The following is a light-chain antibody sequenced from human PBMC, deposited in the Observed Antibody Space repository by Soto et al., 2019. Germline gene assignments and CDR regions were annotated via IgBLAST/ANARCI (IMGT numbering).Light chain of an antibody. CDR2: DAS. CDR1: QSVSSH. V-gene: IGKV3-15*01. J-gene: IGKJ5*01. CDR3: QQYYGSPGIT. Sequence: DMMITEYPDTLSVCGGEIVTESCRVSQSVSSHLAWYQHKPGQAPRLLFYDASTRATGIPARFSGSGSGTDFTLTISRLEPEDFAVYYCQQYYGSPGITFGQGTRLEIK.